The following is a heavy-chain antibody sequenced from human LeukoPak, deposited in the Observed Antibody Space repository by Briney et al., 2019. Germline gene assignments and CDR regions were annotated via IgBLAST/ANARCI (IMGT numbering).Heavy chain of an antibody. Sequence: PGGSLRLSCAASGFTFSSYGMHWVRQAPGKGLEWVAVISYDGSNKYYADSVKGRFTISRDNSKNTLYLQMNSLRAEDTAVYYCAKPLNYYGSGSYSSPFDYWGQGTLVTVSS. CDR2: ISYDGSNK. D-gene: IGHD3-10*01. CDR3: AKPLNYYGSGSYSSPFDY. V-gene: IGHV3-30*18. J-gene: IGHJ4*02. CDR1: GFTFSSYG.